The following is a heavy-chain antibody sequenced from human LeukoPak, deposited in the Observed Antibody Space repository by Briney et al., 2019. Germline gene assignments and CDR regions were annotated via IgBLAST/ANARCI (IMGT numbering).Heavy chain of an antibody. CDR3: ARKFTIFGNAFDI. J-gene: IGHJ3*02. CDR1: GGSISSSGSS. D-gene: IGHD3-3*01. V-gene: IGHV4-30-2*01. Sequence: SETLSLTCAVSGGSISSSGSSWSWIRQPPGKGLEWIGYIYHSGGTHYNPSLKSRVTISVDKSKNQFFLKLNSVTAADTAVYYCARKFTIFGNAFDIWGQGTMVTVSS. CDR2: IYHSGGT.